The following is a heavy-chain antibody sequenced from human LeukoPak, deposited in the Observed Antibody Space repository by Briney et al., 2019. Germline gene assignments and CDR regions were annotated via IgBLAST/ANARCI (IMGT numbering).Heavy chain of an antibody. CDR1: GFTFSTSW. CDR3: ARYLSGVTGYTYGRGIDY. Sequence: GGSLRLSCAASGFTFSTSWMTWVRQAPGKGLEFVANIKQDGSEKYYVDSVKGRFTISRDNAKTSLYLQMNSLRAEDTAVYYCARYLSGVTGYTYGRGIDYWGQGTLVTVSS. D-gene: IGHD5-18*01. V-gene: IGHV3-7*01. CDR2: IKQDGSEK. J-gene: IGHJ4*02.